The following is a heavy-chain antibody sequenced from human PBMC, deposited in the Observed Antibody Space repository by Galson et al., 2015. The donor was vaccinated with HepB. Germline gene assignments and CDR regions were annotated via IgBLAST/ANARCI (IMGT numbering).Heavy chain of an antibody. CDR1: GFTFSNAW. Sequence: SLRLSCAASGFTFSNAWLSWVRQAPGRGLGWVGRIKSKTDGGTTDYAAPVKGRFIISRDESKNTLYLQMNSLKAEDTAVYYCATVFVLQSRDFTYYFEYWGQGTLVTVSS. J-gene: IGHJ4*02. CDR3: ATVFVLQSRDFTYYFEY. V-gene: IGHV3-15*01. CDR2: IKSKTDGGTT. D-gene: IGHD2-8*01.